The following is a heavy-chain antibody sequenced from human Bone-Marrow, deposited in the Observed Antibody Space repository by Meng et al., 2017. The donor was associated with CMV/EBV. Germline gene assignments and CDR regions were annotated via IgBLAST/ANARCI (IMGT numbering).Heavy chain of an antibody. Sequence: GESLKISCTASGFTFGDYAMSWVRQAPGKGLEWVGFIRSKAYGGTTEYAASVKGRFTISRDDSKSIAYLQMNSLKNEDTAVYYCTRRSKLPHCSSTSCYMGTYYYYGMDVWGQGTTVTVSS. CDR2: IRSKAYGGTT. D-gene: IGHD2-2*01. J-gene: IGHJ6*02. CDR3: TRRSKLPHCSSTSCYMGTYYYYGMDV. CDR1: GFTFGDYA. V-gene: IGHV3-49*04.